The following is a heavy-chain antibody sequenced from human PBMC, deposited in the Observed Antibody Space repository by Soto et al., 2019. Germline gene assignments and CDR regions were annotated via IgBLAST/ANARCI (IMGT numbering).Heavy chain of an antibody. CDR1: GGTFSSYA. J-gene: IGHJ4*02. D-gene: IGHD2-15*01. CDR2: IIPIFGTA. V-gene: IGHV1-69*01. Sequence: QVQLVQSGAEVKKPGSSVKVSCKASGGTFSSYAISWVRQAPGQGLEWMGGIIPIFGTANYAQKFQGRVTITADESTSTAYMELSSMRSEYTAVYYCAREGVYCSGGSCSKTFDYWGQGPLVTVSS. CDR3: AREGVYCSGGSCSKTFDY.